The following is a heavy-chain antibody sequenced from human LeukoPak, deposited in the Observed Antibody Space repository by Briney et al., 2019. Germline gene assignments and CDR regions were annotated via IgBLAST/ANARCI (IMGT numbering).Heavy chain of an antibody. D-gene: IGHD3-9*01. CDR2: ISSNGGST. J-gene: IGHJ6*03. CDR3: ARDPGYYDILTGWTNYYYMDV. CDR1: GFTFSSYA. Sequence: GGSLRLSCAASGFTFSSYAMHWVRQAPGKGLEYVSAISSNGGSTYYANSVKGRFTISRDNSKNTLYLQMGSLRAEDMAVYYCARDPGYYDILTGWTNYYYMDVWGKGTTLIVSS. V-gene: IGHV3-64*01.